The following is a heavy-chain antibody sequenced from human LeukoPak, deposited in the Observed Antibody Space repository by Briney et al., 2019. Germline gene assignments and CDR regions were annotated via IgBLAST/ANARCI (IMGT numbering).Heavy chain of an antibody. V-gene: IGHV1-18*01. D-gene: IGHD3-22*01. Sequence: GASXKVSCKTSGYTFTDYGISWVRQAPGQGLEWMGWISAYNGNTNYAQKLQGRVTMTTDTSTRTAYMELRSLRSDDTAVYYCATSYYDSSGYYYIAEYFQHWGQGTLVTVSS. CDR2: ISAYNGNT. J-gene: IGHJ1*01. CDR3: ATSYYDSSGYYYIAEYFQH. CDR1: GYTFTDYG.